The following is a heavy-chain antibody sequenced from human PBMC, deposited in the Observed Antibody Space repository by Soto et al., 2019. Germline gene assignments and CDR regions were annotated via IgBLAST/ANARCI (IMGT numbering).Heavy chain of an antibody. V-gene: IGHV1-24*01. D-gene: IGHD2-15*01. J-gene: IGHJ3*01. CDR3: ATVIYCTGGSCYRGS. Sequence: ASVKVSCKVSGYTLTELSMHWVRQAPGKGLGWMGGFDPEDGETIYAQKFQGRVTMTEDTSKDTAYMELSSLRSEDTAVYYCATVIYCTGGSCYRGSWRQEQMVTVSS. CDR2: FDPEDGET. CDR1: GYTLTELS.